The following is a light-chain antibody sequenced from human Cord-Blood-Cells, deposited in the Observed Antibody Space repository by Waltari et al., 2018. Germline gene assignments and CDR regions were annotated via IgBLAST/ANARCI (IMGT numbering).Light chain of an antibody. Sequence: EIVLTQSPGTLSLSPGERATLSCRASQSVSSSYLAWYQQKPGQAPRLLIYGASSRATGIPDRFSGSGSGTDFTLTSSRLEPEDFAVYYCQQYGSSPVSFGQGTKLEIK. CDR2: GAS. J-gene: IGKJ2*03. V-gene: IGKV3-20*01. CDR1: QSVSSSY. CDR3: QQYGSSPVS.